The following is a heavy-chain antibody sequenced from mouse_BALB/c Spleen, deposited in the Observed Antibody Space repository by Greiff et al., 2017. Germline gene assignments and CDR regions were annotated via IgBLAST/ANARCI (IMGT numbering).Heavy chain of an antibody. D-gene: IGHD2-3*01. J-gene: IGHJ2*01. CDR1: GFTFSSYA. V-gene: IGHV5-6-5*01. Sequence: EVKLMESGGGLVKPGGSLKLSCAASGFTFSSYAMSWVRQTPEKRLEWVASISSGGSTYYPDSVKGRFTISRDNARNILYLQMSSLRSEDTAMYYCARAYDGYSYFDYWGQGTTLTVSS. CDR3: ARAYDGYSYFDY. CDR2: ISSGGST.